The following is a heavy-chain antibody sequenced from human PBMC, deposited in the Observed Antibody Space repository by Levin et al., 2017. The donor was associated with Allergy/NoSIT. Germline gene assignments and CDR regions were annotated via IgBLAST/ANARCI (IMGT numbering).Heavy chain of an antibody. Sequence: SETLSLTCTVSGGSISSSSYYWGWIRQPPGKGLEWIGSIYYSGSTYYNPSLKSRVTISVDTSKNQFSLKLSSVTAADTAMYYCARHYKKNTINFDIWGQGTMVTVSS. CDR3: ARHYKKNTINFDI. CDR1: GGSISSSSYY. D-gene: IGHD1-1*01. CDR2: IYYSGST. J-gene: IGHJ3*02. V-gene: IGHV4-39*01.